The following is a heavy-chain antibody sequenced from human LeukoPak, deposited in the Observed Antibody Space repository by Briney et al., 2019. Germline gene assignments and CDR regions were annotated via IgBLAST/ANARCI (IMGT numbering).Heavy chain of an antibody. CDR1: RDTFTDHY. J-gene: IGHJ3*02. CDR2: INPKSGVT. CDR3: ARDLALHDTSFVFDM. D-gene: IGHD3-9*01. V-gene: IGHV1-2*02. Sequence: ASVKVSCKASRDTFTDHYVHWVRQAPGQGPEWMGWINPKSGVTISAQNLQGRVTMTRDTSLSTAYMELRRLRSDDTAVYHCARDLALHDTSFVFDMWGQGTMVTVSS.